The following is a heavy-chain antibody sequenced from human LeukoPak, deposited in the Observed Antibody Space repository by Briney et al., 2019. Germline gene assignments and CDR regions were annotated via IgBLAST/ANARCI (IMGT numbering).Heavy chain of an antibody. Sequence: QSGGSLRLSCAASGFTFSSYGMSWVRQAPGKGLEWVSAISGGGGSTYYADSVKGRFTISRDNSKNTLYLQMNSLRAEDTAVYYCAKGDGYYYYYMDVWGKGTTVTVSS. CDR2: ISGGGGST. V-gene: IGHV3-23*01. CDR3: AKGDGYYYYYMDV. CDR1: GFTFSSYG. D-gene: IGHD5-24*01. J-gene: IGHJ6*03.